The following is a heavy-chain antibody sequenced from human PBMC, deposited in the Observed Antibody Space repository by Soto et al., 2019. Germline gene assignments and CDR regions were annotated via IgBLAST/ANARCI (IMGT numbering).Heavy chain of an antibody. J-gene: IGHJ5*02. D-gene: IGHD3-10*01. V-gene: IGHV4-34*01. CDR3: ARGLGRWFGVRNWFDP. Sequence: QVQLQQWGAGLLKPSETLSLTCGVYGGSLSSYYWSWIRQPPGKGLEWIGEISHSGSTNYNPSLKSRVTISVDTSKDQFSLKLSSVTAADTAVYYCARGLGRWFGVRNWFDPWGQGILVTVSS. CDR2: ISHSGST. CDR1: GGSLSSYY.